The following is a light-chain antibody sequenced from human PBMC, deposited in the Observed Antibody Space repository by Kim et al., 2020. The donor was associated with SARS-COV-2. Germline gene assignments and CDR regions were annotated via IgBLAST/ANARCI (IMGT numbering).Light chain of an antibody. CDR2: AVS. Sequence: GRAPLSCRASQGVGKYLAWYQQKPGQAPRLLIYAVSSRATGIPARFSGRGSGTDFTLTISSLEPEDFAVYYCQHHTSWPLSFGGGTKVDIK. V-gene: IGKV3-11*01. CDR3: QHHTSWPLS. CDR1: QGVGKY. J-gene: IGKJ4*01.